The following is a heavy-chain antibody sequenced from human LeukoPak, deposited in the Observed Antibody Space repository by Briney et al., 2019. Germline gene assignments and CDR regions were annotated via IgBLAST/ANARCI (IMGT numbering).Heavy chain of an antibody. Sequence: PSETLSLTCAVYGGSFSVYYWSWIRQPPGKGLEWIGEINHSGSTNYNPSLKSRVTISVDTSKNQFSLKLRSVTAAERAVYYCARHGGRRIAVAGTDYYYYYYMDVWGKGTTVTVSS. CDR3: ARHGGRRIAVAGTDYYYYYYMDV. J-gene: IGHJ6*03. D-gene: IGHD6-19*01. V-gene: IGHV4-34*01. CDR2: INHSGST. CDR1: GGSFSVYY.